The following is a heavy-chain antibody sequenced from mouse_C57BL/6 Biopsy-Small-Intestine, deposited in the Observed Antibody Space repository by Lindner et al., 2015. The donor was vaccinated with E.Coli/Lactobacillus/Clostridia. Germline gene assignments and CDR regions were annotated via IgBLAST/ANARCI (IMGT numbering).Heavy chain of an antibody. CDR1: GYAFSSSW. CDR2: IYPGDGDT. V-gene: IGHV1-82*01. D-gene: IGHD3-2*02. J-gene: IGHJ2*01. Sequence: VQLQESGPELVKPGASVKISCKASGYAFSSSWMNWVKQRPGKGLEWIGRIYPGDGDTNYNGKFKVKATLTADKSSSTAYMQLNSLTSEDSAVYFCAREDSSGYPFDYWGQGTTLTVSS. CDR3: AREDSSGYPFDY.